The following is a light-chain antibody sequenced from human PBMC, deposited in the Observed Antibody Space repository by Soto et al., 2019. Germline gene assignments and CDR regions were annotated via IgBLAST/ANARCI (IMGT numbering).Light chain of an antibody. V-gene: IGKV3-15*01. CDR1: QSVSSE. CDR2: GAS. J-gene: IGKJ2*01. CDR3: QQYNSGPYA. Sequence: EIMKTKSPATLSVSPGDRATLSCLASQSVSSELAWYQQKPGQAPRLLIYGASTRATGVPARFSGSGSGTEFTLTISSLQSEDFAVYYCQQYNSGPYAFGQGTKVDIK.